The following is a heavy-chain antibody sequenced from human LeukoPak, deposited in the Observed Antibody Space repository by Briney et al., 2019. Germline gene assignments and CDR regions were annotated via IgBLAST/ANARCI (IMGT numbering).Heavy chain of an antibody. CDR2: ISGSGGST. V-gene: IGHV3-23*01. CDR1: GFTFSSYA. J-gene: IGHJ4*02. CDR3: AKDLTRFGELLSFDY. Sequence: PGGSLRLSCAASGFTFSSYAMSWVRQAPGKGLEWVSAISGSGGSTYYADSVKGRFTISRDNSKNTLYLQMNSLRAEDTAVYYCAKDLTRFGELLSFDYWGQGTLVTVSS. D-gene: IGHD3-10*01.